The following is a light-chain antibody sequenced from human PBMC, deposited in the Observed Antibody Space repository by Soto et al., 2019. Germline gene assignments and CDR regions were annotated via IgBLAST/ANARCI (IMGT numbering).Light chain of an antibody. Sequence: DIQMTQSPSSLSASVGDRVTITCRASQSISSYLNWYQQKPGKAPKLLIYAASSLQSGVPSRFSGIGSGTDFTRSVRSLQPEDFATYYCQHSYSTLWTFGQGTKVEIK. CDR2: AAS. CDR1: QSISSY. V-gene: IGKV1-39*01. CDR3: QHSYSTLWT. J-gene: IGKJ1*01.